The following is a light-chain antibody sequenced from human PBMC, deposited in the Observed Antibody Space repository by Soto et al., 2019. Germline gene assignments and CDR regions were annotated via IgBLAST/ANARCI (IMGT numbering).Light chain of an antibody. Sequence: ELVLTQSPGTLSLSPGERATLSCRASQSVTSNYLAWYQQKPGQAHRLLIYGASSRASDTPDRFSGSGSETDFTLTISRLEPEDFALYYCQQYVRLPVTFGQGTKLEIK. J-gene: IGKJ2*01. V-gene: IGKV3-20*01. CDR1: QSVTSNY. CDR3: QQYVRLPVT. CDR2: GAS.